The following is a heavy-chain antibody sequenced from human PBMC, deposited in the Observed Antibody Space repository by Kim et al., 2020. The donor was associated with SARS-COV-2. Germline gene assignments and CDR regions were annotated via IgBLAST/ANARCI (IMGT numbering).Heavy chain of an antibody. CDR3: ASGGSDFWSGYYNPSATY. Sequence: SETLSLTCIVSGGSVSSRSYYWSWIRQPPGKGLEWMGYFYYSGNTKYNPSLKSRVTISIDTSKNQFSLNLNSVTAADTAVYYCASGGSDFWSGYYNPSATYWGQGTLVTVS. D-gene: IGHD3-3*01. CDR2: FYYSGNT. V-gene: IGHV4-61*01. CDR1: GGSVSSRSYY. J-gene: IGHJ4*02.